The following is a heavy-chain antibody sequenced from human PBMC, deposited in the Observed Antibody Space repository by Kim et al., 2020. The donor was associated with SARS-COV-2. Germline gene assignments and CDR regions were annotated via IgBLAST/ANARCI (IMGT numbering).Heavy chain of an antibody. D-gene: IGHD6-13*01. CDR1: GYTFTSYG. V-gene: IGHV1-18*01. CDR2: ISAYNGNT. Sequence: ASVKVSCKASGYTFTSYGISWVRQAPGQGLEWMGWISAYNGNTNYAQKLQGRVTMTTDTSTSTAYMELRSLRSDDTAVYYCARDPPNKQQLVSGPYDYWGQGTLVTVSS. CDR3: ARDPPNKQQLVSGPYDY. J-gene: IGHJ4*02.